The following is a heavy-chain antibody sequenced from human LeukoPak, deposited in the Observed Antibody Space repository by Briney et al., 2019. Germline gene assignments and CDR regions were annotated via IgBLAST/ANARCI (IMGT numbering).Heavy chain of an antibody. CDR3: ARDRTPFWSAYGTSGGYFDF. D-gene: IGHD3-3*01. CDR1: GYTFTNYY. V-gene: IGHV1-46*01. CDR2: INPSGGTT. Sequence: ASVNVSCKASGYTFTNYYIHWVRQAPGQGLEWMGIINPSGGTTNYTQKFQGRVTMTRDTSTSTVYMELSSLSSEDTALYYCARDRTPFWSAYGTSGGYFDFWGQGTLVTVSS. J-gene: IGHJ4*02.